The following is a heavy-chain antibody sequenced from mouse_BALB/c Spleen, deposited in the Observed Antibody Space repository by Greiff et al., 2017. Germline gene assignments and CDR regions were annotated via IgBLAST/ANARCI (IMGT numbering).Heavy chain of an antibody. CDR2: ISSGGST. J-gene: IGHJ2*01. D-gene: IGHD2-4*01. CDR3: ARETTMITTGGSDYFDY. Sequence: EVQRVESGGGLVKPGGSLKLSCAASGFTFSSYAMSWVRQTPEKRLEWVASISSGGSTYYPDSVKGRFTISRDNARNILYLQMSSLRSEDTAMYYCARETTMITTGGSDYFDYWGQGTTLTVSS. CDR1: GFTFSSYA. V-gene: IGHV5-6-5*01.